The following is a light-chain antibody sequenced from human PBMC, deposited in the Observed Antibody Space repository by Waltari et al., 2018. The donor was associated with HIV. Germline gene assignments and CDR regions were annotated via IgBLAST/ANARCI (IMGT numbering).Light chain of an antibody. CDR2: EGR. V-gene: IGLV2-23*01. Sequence: QSALTQPASVSGSPGQSITISCTGTSSDVGSYKFVSWYQQPPGKAPKLMIYEGRKRPSLISNCFSGSKTDTTASLTISGLQAEYGADDYCYSFASSDTKVFGTGTKVIVL. J-gene: IGLJ1*01. CDR1: SSDVGSYKF. CDR3: YSFASSDTKV.